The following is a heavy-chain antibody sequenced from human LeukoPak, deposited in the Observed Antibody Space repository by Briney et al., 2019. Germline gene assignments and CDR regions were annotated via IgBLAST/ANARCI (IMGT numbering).Heavy chain of an antibody. J-gene: IGHJ4*02. Sequence: SETLSLTCAVSGASISSGGYSWSWIRQPPGKGLEWIGYIYHSGSTYYNPSLKSRVAISVDTSKNQFSLKLSSVTAADTAVYYCAILSLTTNFDYWGQGTLVTVSS. D-gene: IGHD4/OR15-4a*01. CDR1: GASISSGGYS. V-gene: IGHV4-30-2*01. CDR2: IYHSGST. CDR3: AILSLTTNFDY.